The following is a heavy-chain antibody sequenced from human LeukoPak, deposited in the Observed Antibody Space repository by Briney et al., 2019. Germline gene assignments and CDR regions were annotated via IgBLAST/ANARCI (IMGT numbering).Heavy chain of an antibody. CDR2: ISYDGSNK. J-gene: IGHJ6*02. Sequence: PGGSLRLSCAASGFTFSSYGMHWVRQAPGKGLEWVAVISYDGSNKYYADSVKGRFTISRDNSKNTLYLQMNSLRAEDTAVYYCAREHYDDSGGYSSGLDVWGQGTTVTVSS. CDR1: GFTFSSYG. CDR3: AREHYDDSGGYSSGLDV. D-gene: IGHD3-22*01. V-gene: IGHV3-30*03.